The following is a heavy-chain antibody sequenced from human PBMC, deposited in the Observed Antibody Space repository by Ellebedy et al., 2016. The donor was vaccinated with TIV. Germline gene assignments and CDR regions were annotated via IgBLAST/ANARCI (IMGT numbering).Heavy chain of an antibody. J-gene: IGHJ5*02. Sequence: AASVKVSCKASGYTFIGYYMYWVRQAPGQGLEWMGWLNPYSGVTKYAQKFQARITVSWDTSISTAYMELSRLTSDDTAMYYCARGSGRRSPGGSLDPWGQGTLVTVSS. V-gene: IGHV1-2*02. CDR1: GYTFIGYY. CDR3: ARGSGRRSPGGSLDP. D-gene: IGHD3-10*01. CDR2: LNPYSGVT.